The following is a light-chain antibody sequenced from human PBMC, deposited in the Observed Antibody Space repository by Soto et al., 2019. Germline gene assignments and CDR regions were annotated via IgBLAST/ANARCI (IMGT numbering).Light chain of an antibody. V-gene: IGLV4-69*01. Sequence: QLVLTQSPSASASLGASVKLTCTLSSGHSSYAIAWHQQQPEKGPRYLMKLNSDGSHSKGDGIPDRFSGSSSGAERYLTISSLQSEDEADYYCQTWGTGFVVFDGGTKLTVL. CDR3: QTWGTGFVV. CDR1: SGHSSYA. CDR2: LNSDGSH. J-gene: IGLJ2*01.